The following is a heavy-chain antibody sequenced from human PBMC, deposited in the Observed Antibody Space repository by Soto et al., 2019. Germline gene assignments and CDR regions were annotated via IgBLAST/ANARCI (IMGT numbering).Heavy chain of an antibody. J-gene: IGHJ3*01. CDR3: ARGLRYFDWLTPGYS. V-gene: IGHV3-30-3*01. Sequence: PGGSLRLSCAASGFTFSSYAMHWVRQAPGKGLEWVAVISYDGSNKYYADSVKGRFTISRDNSKNTLYLQMNSLRAEDTAVYYCARGLRYFDWLTPGYSWGQGTMVTVSS. D-gene: IGHD3-9*01. CDR1: GFTFSSYA. CDR2: ISYDGSNK.